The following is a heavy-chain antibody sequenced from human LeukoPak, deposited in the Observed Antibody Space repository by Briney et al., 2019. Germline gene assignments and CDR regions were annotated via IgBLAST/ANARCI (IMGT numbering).Heavy chain of an antibody. CDR1: GFTVSSNH. Sequence: PGGSLRLSCAASGFTVSSNHMSWVRQAPGKGLEWVSVIYSGGSTYYADSVKGRFTISRDNSKNMLYLQMNSLRSAHSPVYYCARDGLGVYCSGGSCGVGWGQGTLVTVSS. CDR3: ARDGLGVYCSGGSCGVG. D-gene: IGHD2-15*01. CDR2: IYSGGST. V-gene: IGHV3-66*01. J-gene: IGHJ4*02.